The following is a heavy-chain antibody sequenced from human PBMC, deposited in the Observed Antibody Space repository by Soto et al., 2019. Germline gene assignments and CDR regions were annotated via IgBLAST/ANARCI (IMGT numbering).Heavy chain of an antibody. Sequence: NPSETLSLTCTVSGGSISGYYWSWVRQPPGKGLEWIGYIYYSGTHNYNPSLKSRLTISVDTSKNQFSLELDSVTAADTAVYYCARVQMATLYFDYWGQGTLVTVSS. D-gene: IGHD5-12*01. CDR1: GGSISGYY. V-gene: IGHV4-59*01. CDR3: ARVQMATLYFDY. J-gene: IGHJ4*02. CDR2: IYYSGTH.